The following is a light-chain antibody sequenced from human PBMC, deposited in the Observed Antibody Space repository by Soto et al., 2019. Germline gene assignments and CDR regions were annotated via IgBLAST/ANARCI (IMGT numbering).Light chain of an antibody. Sequence: SVLTQPASVSGSPGQSITISCTGTSSDVGGYNYVCWYQQHPGKAPKLMISEVSKRPSGVSNRFSGSKSGNTASLTISGLQTEDEDDYYCSSYKIRNVILGGGTKVTV. V-gene: IGLV2-14*01. J-gene: IGLJ2*01. CDR2: EVS. CDR1: SSDVGGYNY. CDR3: SSYKIRNVI.